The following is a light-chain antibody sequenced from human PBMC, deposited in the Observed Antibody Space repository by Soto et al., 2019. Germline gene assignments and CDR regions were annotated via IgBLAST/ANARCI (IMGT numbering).Light chain of an antibody. CDR2: GDS. J-gene: IGLJ3*02. V-gene: IGLV1-40*01. Sequence: QSVLTQPPSVSGAPGQRVTISCTGSIXNIGRGYDVHWYQQLPGSAPRLLLSGDSNRPSGVPDRFSGSRSGTSASLAITGLQAEDEADYYCQTFDSSLTISWVFGGGTKLTVL. CDR3: QTFDSSLTISWV. CDR1: IXNIGRGYD.